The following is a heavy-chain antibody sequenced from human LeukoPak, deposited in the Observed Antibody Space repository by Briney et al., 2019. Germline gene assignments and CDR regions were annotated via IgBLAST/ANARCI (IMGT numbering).Heavy chain of an antibody. Sequence: GGSLRLSCAASGFTFSSYAMHWVRQAPGKGLEWVSVIYSGGNTYYADSVKGRFTISRDNSKNTLYLQMNSLRAEDTAVYYCATRRVGATEEELDYWGQGTLVTVSS. V-gene: IGHV3-NL1*01. CDR3: ATRRVGATEEELDY. J-gene: IGHJ4*02. CDR1: GFTFSSYA. D-gene: IGHD1-26*01. CDR2: IYSGGNT.